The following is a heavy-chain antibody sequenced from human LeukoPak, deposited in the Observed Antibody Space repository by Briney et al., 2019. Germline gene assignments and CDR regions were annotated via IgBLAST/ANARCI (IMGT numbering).Heavy chain of an antibody. V-gene: IGHV4-59*08. D-gene: IGHD3-22*01. CDR1: GGPMSNHY. J-gene: IGHJ4*02. CDR2: IYYSGST. Sequence: SETLSLTCTVSGGPMSNHYWSWIRQPPGKGLEWIGYIYYSGSTNYNPSLKSRVTISVDTSKNQFSLKLSSVTAADTAVYYCARHGGYHSPIDYWGQGTLVTIFS. CDR3: ARHGGYHSPIDY.